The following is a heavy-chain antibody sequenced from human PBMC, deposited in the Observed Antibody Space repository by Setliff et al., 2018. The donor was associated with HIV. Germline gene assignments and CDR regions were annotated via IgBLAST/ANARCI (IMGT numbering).Heavy chain of an antibody. J-gene: IGHJ4*02. CDR2: INGDGSGT. V-gene: IGHV3-74*01. D-gene: IGHD3-16*01. CDR3: ARSYYYSGNPGGEFDY. CDR1: GFTFNSYW. Sequence: GGSLRLSCAASGFTFNSYWMHWVRQAPGKGLEWVSRINGDGSGTNYADSVKGRFTISRDNAKKMLFLQMNSLRAEDTAAYYCARSYYYSGNPGGEFDYWGQGTLVTVSS.